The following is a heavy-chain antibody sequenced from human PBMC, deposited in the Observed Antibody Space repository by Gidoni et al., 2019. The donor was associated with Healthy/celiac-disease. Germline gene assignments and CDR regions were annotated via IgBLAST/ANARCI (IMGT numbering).Heavy chain of an antibody. V-gene: IGHV4-39*01. CDR3: ASNWLAARLSP. CDR1: GGSISSSSYY. D-gene: IGHD6-6*01. Sequence: QLQLQESGPGLVKPSETLSLTCTVSGGSISSSSYYWGWIRQPPGKGLEWIGSIYYSGSTYYNPSLKSRVTISVDTSKNQFSLKLSSVTAADTAVYYCASNWLAARLSPWGQGTLVTVSS. J-gene: IGHJ5*02. CDR2: IYYSGST.